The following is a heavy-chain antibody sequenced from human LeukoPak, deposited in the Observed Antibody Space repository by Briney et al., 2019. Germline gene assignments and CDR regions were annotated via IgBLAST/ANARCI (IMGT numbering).Heavy chain of an antibody. J-gene: IGHJ3*01. V-gene: IGHV3-21*04. Sequence: PGGSLRLSCAASGFTFSSYSMNWVRQAPGKGLEWVSSISSSSSYIYYADSVKGRFTISRDNAKNSLYLQMNSLRAEDTAVYFCAKVRAPRSAFDVWGQGTMVTVSS. CDR3: AKVRAPRSAFDV. CDR2: ISSSSSYI. CDR1: GFTFSSYS.